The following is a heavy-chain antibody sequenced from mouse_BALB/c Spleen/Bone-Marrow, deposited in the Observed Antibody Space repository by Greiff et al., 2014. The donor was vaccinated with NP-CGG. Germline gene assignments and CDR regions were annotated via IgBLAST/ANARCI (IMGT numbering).Heavy chain of an antibody. CDR3: ARPLTGAYFDY. CDR1: GFAFGSYD. D-gene: IGHD4-1*01. V-gene: IGHV5-9*02. J-gene: IGHJ2*01. CDR2: ISSGGSYT. Sequence: EVQLQQSGGGLVKPGGSLKLSCAASGFAFGSYDMSWVRQTPGKRLEWVATISSGGSYTYYPDSVKGRFTISRDNARNTLYLQMSSLRSEDTALYYCARPLTGAYFDYWGQGTTLTVSS.